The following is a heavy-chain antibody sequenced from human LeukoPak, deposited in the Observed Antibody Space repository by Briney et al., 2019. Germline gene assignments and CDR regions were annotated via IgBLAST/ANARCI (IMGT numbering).Heavy chain of an antibody. V-gene: IGHV1-2*02. D-gene: IGHD7-27*01. CDR2: INPNSGGT. J-gene: IGHJ4*02. CDR3: ARDHPITGDFDY. CDR1: GYTFTGYY. Sequence: GASVKVSCKASGYTFTGYYMHWVRQAPGQGLEWMGWINPNSGGTNCAQKFQGRVTMTRDTSISTAYMELSRLRSDDTAVYYCARDHPITGDFDYWGQGTLVTVSS.